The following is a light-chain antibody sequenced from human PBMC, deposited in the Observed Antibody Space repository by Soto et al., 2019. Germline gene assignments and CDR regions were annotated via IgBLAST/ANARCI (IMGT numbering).Light chain of an antibody. J-gene: IGKJ1*01. V-gene: IGKV3-20*01. CDR3: QQYGTSPWT. CDR1: QSISSSY. CDR2: AVS. Sequence: EVVLKQSPGTLSLSPGERATLSCRASQSISSSYLAWYQQKPGQAPRLLIYAVSSRATGIPDRFSGSGSGTDFTLTISRLEPEDFAVYYCQQYGTSPWTFGQGTMV.